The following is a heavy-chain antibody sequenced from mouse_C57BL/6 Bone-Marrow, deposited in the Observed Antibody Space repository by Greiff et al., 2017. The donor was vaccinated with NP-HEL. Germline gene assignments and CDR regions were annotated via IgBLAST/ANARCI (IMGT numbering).Heavy chain of an antibody. V-gene: IGHV1-72*01. J-gene: IGHJ4*01. CDR3: AREINWDVKGGYYAMDY. Sequence: QVQLQQPGAELVKPGASVKLSCKASGYTFTSYWMHWVKQRPGRGLEWIGRIDPNSGGTKYNEKFKSKATLTVDKTTSTASMQLSSLTSEDAAVYYCAREINWDVKGGYYAMDYWGQGTSVTVSS. CDR1: GYTFTSYW. CDR2: IDPNSGGT. D-gene: IGHD4-1*01.